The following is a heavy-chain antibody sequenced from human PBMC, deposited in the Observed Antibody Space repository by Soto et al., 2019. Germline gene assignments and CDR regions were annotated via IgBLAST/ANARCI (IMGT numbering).Heavy chain of an antibody. V-gene: IGHV4-59*01. D-gene: IGHD1-20*01. J-gene: IGHJ6*02. CDR1: GGNIINYD. Sequence: TSVTMCVTWSVAGGNIINYDWSWISKTKRKGLEWIGYIYYSGITNYNPSLKSRVTISVDTSKNQFSLKLSSVTAADTAVYYCARYKSNYYYGMDVWGQGTTVTVSS. CDR3: ARYKSNYYYGMDV. CDR2: IYYSGIT.